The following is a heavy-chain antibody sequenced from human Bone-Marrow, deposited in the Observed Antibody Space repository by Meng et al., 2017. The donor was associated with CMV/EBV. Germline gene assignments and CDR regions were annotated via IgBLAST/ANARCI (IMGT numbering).Heavy chain of an antibody. J-gene: IGHJ6*02. Sequence: GESLKISWAASGFFFSSYWMCWVRQAPGKGLEWGANIKQDGSENYYVDFVKGRITISRDNAKNSLYLQMNSLRSEHTAVYYCARGPSSWYVGLYYYYYYGMDVWGQGTTVTVSS. CDR3: ARGPSSWYVGLYYYYYYGMDV. V-gene: IGHV3-7*01. CDR2: IKQDGSEN. CDR1: GFFFSSYW. D-gene: IGHD6-13*01.